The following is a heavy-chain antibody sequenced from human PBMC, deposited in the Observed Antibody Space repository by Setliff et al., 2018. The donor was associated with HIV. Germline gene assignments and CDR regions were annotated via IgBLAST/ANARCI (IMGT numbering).Heavy chain of an antibody. CDR1: GGSISSYY. J-gene: IGHJ4*02. D-gene: IGHD6-6*01. V-gene: IGHV4-59*12. Sequence: PSETLSLTCTVSGGSISSYYWSWIRQPPGKGLEWIGYIYYSGSTNYNPSLKSRVTILVDTSKNQFSLKLSSVTAADTAVYYCARLVSSSSKFDSWGQGTLVTVSS. CDR3: ARLVSSSSKFDS. CDR2: IYYSGST.